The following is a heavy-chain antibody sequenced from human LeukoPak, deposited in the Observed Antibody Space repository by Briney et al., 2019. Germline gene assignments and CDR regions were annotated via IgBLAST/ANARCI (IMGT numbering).Heavy chain of an antibody. CDR1: GYSFSSYW. Sequence: GESLKISCKGSGYSFSSYWIGWVRQMPGKGLEWMGLINAADSDTRYSPSFQGQVLISVDKSISTAYLQWGNLKATDTALYYCARLPCTGGSCSKTFDYWGQGTLDTVYS. J-gene: IGHJ4*02. CDR3: ARLPCTGGSCSKTFDY. CDR2: INAADSDT. D-gene: IGHD2-15*01. V-gene: IGHV5-51*01.